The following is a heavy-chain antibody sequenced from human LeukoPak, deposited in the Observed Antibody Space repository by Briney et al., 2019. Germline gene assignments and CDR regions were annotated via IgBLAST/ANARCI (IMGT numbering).Heavy chain of an antibody. V-gene: IGHV4-59*01. D-gene: IGHD4-23*01. Sequence: PSETLSLTCTVSGGSISSYYWSWIRQPPGKGLEWIGYIYYSGSTNYNPSLKSRVAISVDTSKNQFSPKLSSVTAADTAVYYCARDATGHGDDYGGEANWFDPWGQGTLVTVSS. CDR3: ARDATGHGDDYGGEANWFDP. J-gene: IGHJ5*02. CDR2: IYYSGST. CDR1: GGSISSYY.